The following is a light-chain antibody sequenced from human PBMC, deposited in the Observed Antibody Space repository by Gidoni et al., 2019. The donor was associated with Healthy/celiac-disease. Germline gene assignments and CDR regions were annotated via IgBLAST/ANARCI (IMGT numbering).Light chain of an antibody. CDR1: QDISNY. Sequence: DIQMTQSPSSLSASVGDRVNITCQASQDISNYLNWYQQKPGKAPKLLIYDASNLETGVPSRFSGSGSGTDFTFTISSLQPEDIATYYCQQYDNRFTFGPGTKVDIK. CDR3: QQYDNRFT. J-gene: IGKJ3*01. V-gene: IGKV1-33*01. CDR2: DAS.